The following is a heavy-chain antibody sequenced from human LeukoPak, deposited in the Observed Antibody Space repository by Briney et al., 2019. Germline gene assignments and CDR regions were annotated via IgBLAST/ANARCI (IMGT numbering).Heavy chain of an antibody. V-gene: IGHV3-7*01. CDR1: GFIFSNYW. J-gene: IGHJ4*02. Sequence: GGSLRLSRAASGFIFSNYWMQWVRQAPGKGVEWVANIRQDGSETYYVDSVKGRFTISRDNAKNSLYLQMNSLRAEDTAVYYCAKVPDYYGSGRYHWGQGTLVTVSS. CDR3: AKVPDYYGSGRYH. D-gene: IGHD3-10*01. CDR2: IRQDGSET.